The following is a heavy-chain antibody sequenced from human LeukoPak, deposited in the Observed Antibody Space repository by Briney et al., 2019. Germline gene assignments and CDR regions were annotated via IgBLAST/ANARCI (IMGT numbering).Heavy chain of an antibody. CDR3: ARAARYYDFWSEFDP. D-gene: IGHD3-3*01. J-gene: IGHJ5*02. Sequence: GGSLRLSCAASGFTFSSYSMNWVRQAPGKGLEWVSSISSSSSYIYYADSVKGRFTISRDNSKNTLYLQMNSLRAEDTAVYYCARAARYYDFWSEFDPWGQGTLVTVSS. CDR2: ISSSSSYI. CDR1: GFTFSSYS. V-gene: IGHV3-21*01.